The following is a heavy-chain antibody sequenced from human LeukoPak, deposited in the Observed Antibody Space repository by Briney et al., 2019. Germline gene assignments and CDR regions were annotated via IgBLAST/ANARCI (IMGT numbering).Heavy chain of an antibody. Sequence: ASVKVSCKASGYTFTDYYLHWVRQAPGQGLEWMGFINPNSGATTYAQKFRGRVSVTRDTSISTAYMELSSLRSDDTAVYYCARDRPSNWFDPWGQGTLVTVSS. CDR3: ARDRPSNWFDP. V-gene: IGHV1-2*02. J-gene: IGHJ5*02. CDR1: GYTFTDYY. CDR2: INPNSGAT.